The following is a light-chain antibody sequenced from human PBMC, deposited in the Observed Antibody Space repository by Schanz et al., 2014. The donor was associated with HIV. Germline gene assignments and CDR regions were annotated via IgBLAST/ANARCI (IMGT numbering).Light chain of an antibody. V-gene: IGKV3-20*01. CDR3: QHYGSS. CDR1: QSLGGSQ. CDR2: ATS. Sequence: ETVLTQSPGSLSLSPGERATLSCRASQSLGGSQLAWYQHKPGQAPRLLIYATSFRAVGIPDRFSGSGSETDFTLTISGLEPEDFAVYYCQHYGSSFGPGTKVDI. J-gene: IGKJ3*01.